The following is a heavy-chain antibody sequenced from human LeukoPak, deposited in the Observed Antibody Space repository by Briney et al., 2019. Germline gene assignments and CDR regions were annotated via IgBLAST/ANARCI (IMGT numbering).Heavy chain of an antibody. CDR2: ISGSGGST. CDR3: AKVLDIVVVVAATEFDY. Sequence: PGRSLRLSCAASGFTFSSYAMSWVRQAPGKGLEWVSAISGSGGSTYYADSVKGRFTISRDNSKNTLYLQMNSLRAEDTAVYYCAKVLDIVVVVAATEFDYWGQGTLVTVSS. CDR1: GFTFSSYA. D-gene: IGHD2-15*01. V-gene: IGHV3-23*01. J-gene: IGHJ4*02.